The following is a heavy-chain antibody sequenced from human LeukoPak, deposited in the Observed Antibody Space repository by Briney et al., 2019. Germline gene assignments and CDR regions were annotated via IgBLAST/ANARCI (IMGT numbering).Heavy chain of an antibody. J-gene: IGHJ4*02. Sequence: GASVKVSCKASGYTFTSYDINWVRQGTGQGLEWMGWMNPNSGNTGYAQKFQGRVTITRNTSISTAYMELSSLRSEDTAVYYCARGAGGQLWSYEWSYWGQGTLVTVSS. CDR1: GYTFTSYD. CDR2: MNPNSGNT. V-gene: IGHV1-8*03. CDR3: ARGAGGQLWSYEWSY. D-gene: IGHD5-18*01.